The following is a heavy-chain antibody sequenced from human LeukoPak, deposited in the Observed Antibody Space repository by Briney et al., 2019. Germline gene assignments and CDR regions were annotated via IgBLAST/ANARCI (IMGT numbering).Heavy chain of an antibody. CDR2: IYPGDSDT. CDR1: GYSFTSYW. V-gene: IGHV5-51*01. CDR3: PRLKTLLGFGELLGSWFDP. Sequence: GESLKISCKGSGYSFTSYWIGWVRQMPGKGLEWMGIIYPGDSDTRYSPSFQGQVTISADKSISTAYLQWSSLKASDTAMYFCPRLKTLLGFGELLGSWFDPWGQGTLVTVSS. D-gene: IGHD3-10*01. J-gene: IGHJ5*02.